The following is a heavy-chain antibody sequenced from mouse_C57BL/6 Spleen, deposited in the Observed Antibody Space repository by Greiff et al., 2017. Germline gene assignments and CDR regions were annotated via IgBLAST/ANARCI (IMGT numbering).Heavy chain of an antibody. J-gene: IGHJ4*01. V-gene: IGHV1-50*01. D-gene: IGHD2-1*01. CDR3: ARAGRYGNYYAMDY. Sequence: QVHVKQPGAELVKPGASVKLSCKASGYTFTSYWMQWVNQRPGQGLEWIGEIDPSDSYTNYNQKFKGKATLTVDTSSSTAYMQLRSLTSEDSAVLYGARAGRYGNYYAMDYWGQGTSVTVSS. CDR2: IDPSDSYT. CDR1: GYTFTSYW.